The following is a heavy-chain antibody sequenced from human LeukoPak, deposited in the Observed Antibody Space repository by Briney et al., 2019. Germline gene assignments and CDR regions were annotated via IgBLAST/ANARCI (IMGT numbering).Heavy chain of an antibody. J-gene: IGHJ4*02. D-gene: IGHD3-10*01. V-gene: IGHV1-69*05. Sequence: ASVKVSCKASGGTFSSYTISWVRQAPGQGLEWMGGIIPIFGTANYAQKFQGRVTITRNTSISTAYMELSSLRSEDTAVYYCARGRARGVRGVIPREYYFDYWGQGTLVTVSS. CDR1: GGTFSSYT. CDR3: ARGRARGVRGVIPREYYFDY. CDR2: IIPIFGTA.